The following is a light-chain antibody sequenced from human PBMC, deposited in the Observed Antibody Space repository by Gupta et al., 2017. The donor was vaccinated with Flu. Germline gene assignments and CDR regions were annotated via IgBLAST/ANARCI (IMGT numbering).Light chain of an antibody. Sequence: LPQHYVYWYQQKAGQAPILVIYKDTERPSGIPERFAGSTSGTTVTLTISGVRAEDEADYHCQSADSSGNHVFGTGTKVTVL. CDR3: QSADSSGNHV. CDR1: LPQHY. CDR2: KDT. V-gene: IGLV3-25*03. J-gene: IGLJ1*01.